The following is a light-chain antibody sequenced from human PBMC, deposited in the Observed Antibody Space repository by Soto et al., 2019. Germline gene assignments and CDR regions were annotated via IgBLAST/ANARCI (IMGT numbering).Light chain of an antibody. CDR1: SSDVGGYNY. CDR3: SSYTSSSTPRVV. Sequence: QSALTQPASVSGSPGQSITISCTGTSSDVGGYNYVSWYQQHPSEAPKLMIYDVSNRPSGASNRFSGSKSGNTASLTISGLQAEDEADYYCSSYTSSSTPRVVFGGGTKLTVL. V-gene: IGLV2-14*01. CDR2: DVS. J-gene: IGLJ2*01.